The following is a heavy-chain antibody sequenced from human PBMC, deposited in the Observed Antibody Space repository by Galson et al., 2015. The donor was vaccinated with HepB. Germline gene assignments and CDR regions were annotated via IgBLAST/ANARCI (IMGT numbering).Heavy chain of an antibody. CDR1: GGSISSYY. V-gene: IGHV4-59*01. Sequence: ETLSLTCTVSGGSISSYYWSWIRQPPGKGLEWIGYIYYSGSTNYNPSLKSRVTISVDTSKNQFSLKLSSVTAADTAVYYCARGHPADYYDSSGYSWHAFDIWGQGTMVTVSS. J-gene: IGHJ3*02. D-gene: IGHD3-22*01. CDR3: ARGHPADYYDSSGYSWHAFDI. CDR2: IYYSGST.